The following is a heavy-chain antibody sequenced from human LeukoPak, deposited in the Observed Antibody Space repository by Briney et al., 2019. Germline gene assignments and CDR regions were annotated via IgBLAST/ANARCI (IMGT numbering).Heavy chain of an antibody. J-gene: IGHJ4*02. V-gene: IGHV3-21*01. CDR3: ARQRRNTAMAPFDY. CDR2: ISSSSSYI. Sequence: GGSLRLSCAASGFTFSSYSMNWVRQAPGKGLEWVSSISSSSSYIYYADSVKGRFTISRDNAKNSLYLQMNSLRAEDTAGYYCARQRRNTAMAPFDYWGQGTLVTVSS. D-gene: IGHD5-18*01. CDR1: GFTFSSYS.